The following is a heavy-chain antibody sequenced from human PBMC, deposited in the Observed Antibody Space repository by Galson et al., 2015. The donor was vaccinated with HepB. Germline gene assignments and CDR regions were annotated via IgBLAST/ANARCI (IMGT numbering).Heavy chain of an antibody. D-gene: IGHD5-18*01. CDR3: TTDLSGYSYDDAFDI. V-gene: IGHV3-15*01. Sequence: SLRLSCAASGFTFSNAWMSWVRQAPGKGLEWVGRIKSKTDGGTTDYAAPVKGRFTISRDDSKNTLYLQMNSLKTEDTAVYYCTTDLSGYSYDDAFDIWGQGTMVTVSS. CDR2: IKSKTDGGTT. CDR1: GFTFSNAW. J-gene: IGHJ3*02.